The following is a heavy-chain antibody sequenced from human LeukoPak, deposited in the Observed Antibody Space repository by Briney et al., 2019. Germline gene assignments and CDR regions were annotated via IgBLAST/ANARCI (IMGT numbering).Heavy chain of an antibody. V-gene: IGHV3-30*02. D-gene: IGHD1-26*01. CDR1: GFTFSSYG. J-gene: IGHJ3*02. CDR3: AKDMKSYSYDAFDI. CDR2: IRYDGSNK. Sequence: PGGSLRLSCAASGFTFSSYGMHWVRQAPGKGLEWVAFIRYDGSNKYYADSVKGRFTISRDNSKNTLYLQMNSLRAEDAAVYYCAKDMKSYSYDAFDIWGQGTMVTVSS.